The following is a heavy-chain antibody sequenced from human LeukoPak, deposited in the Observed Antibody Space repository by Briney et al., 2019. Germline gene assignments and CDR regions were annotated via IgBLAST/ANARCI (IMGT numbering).Heavy chain of an antibody. Sequence: ASVKVSCKVSGYTLTELSMHWVRQAPGKGLEWMGGFDPEDGETIYAQKFQGRVTMTEDTSTDTAYMELSSLRSEDTAVYYCATPLLWFGEWYYWGQGTLVTVSS. CDR2: FDPEDGET. CDR1: GYTLTELS. J-gene: IGHJ4*02. V-gene: IGHV1-24*01. D-gene: IGHD3-10*01. CDR3: ATPLLWFGEWYY.